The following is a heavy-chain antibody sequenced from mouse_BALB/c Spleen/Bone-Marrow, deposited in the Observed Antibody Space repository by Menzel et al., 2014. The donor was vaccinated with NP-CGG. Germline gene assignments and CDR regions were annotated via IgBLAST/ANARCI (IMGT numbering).Heavy chain of an antibody. Sequence: QVQLQQSGAELVRPGASVKLSCKTSGYTFXSYRINWVKQRPGQGLEWIGNIYPSDNYTNYNQKFKDKATLTVDISSTTAYMQLSSPTSEDSAVYYCTRTYEYFDYWGQGTTLTVSS. CDR3: TRTYEYFDY. J-gene: IGHJ2*01. D-gene: IGHD2-3*01. CDR1: GYTFXSYR. V-gene: IGHV1-69*02. CDR2: IYPSDNYT.